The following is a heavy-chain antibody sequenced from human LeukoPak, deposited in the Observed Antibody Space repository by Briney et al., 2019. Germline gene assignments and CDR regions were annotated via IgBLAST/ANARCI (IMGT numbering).Heavy chain of an antibody. CDR3: ARDPSTQEPESSY. Sequence: GASVKVSCKASGYTFTSYYMHWVRQAPGQGLEWMGGIIPIFGTANYAQKFQGRVTITADESTSTAYMELSSLRSEDTAVYYCARDPSTQEPESSYWGQGTLVAVSS. V-gene: IGHV1-69*13. J-gene: IGHJ4*02. CDR1: GYTFTSYY. CDR2: IIPIFGTA. D-gene: IGHD1-14*01.